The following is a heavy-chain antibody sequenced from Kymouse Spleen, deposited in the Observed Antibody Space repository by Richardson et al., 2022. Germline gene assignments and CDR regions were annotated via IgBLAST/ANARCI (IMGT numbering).Heavy chain of an antibody. D-gene: IGHD3-3*01. V-gene: IGHV3-21*03. CDR3: AREDDFWSGYYTYYYYGMDV. CDR2: ISSSSSYI. J-gene: IGHJ6*02. CDR1: GFTFSSYS. Sequence: EVQLVESGGGLVKPGGSLRLSCAASGFTFSSYSMNWVRQAPGKGLEWVSSISSSSSYIYYADSVKGRFTISRDNAKNSLYLQMNSLRAEDTAVYYCAREDDFWSGYYTYYYYGMDVWGQGTTVTVSS.